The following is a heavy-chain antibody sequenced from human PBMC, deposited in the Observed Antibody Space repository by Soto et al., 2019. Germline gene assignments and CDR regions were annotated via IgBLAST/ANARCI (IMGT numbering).Heavy chain of an antibody. CDR2: ISAYNGNT. V-gene: IGHV1-18*01. Sequence: QVQLVQSGAEVKKPGASVKVSCKASGYTFTSYGISWVRQAPGQGLEWMGWISAYNGNTNYAQKLQGRVTMTTDTSTSTDYMELRSLRSDDTAVYYCARNVPYYDFWSGYSHWGQGTLVTVSS. J-gene: IGHJ4*02. CDR1: GYTFTSYG. D-gene: IGHD3-3*01. CDR3: ARNVPYYDFWSGYSH.